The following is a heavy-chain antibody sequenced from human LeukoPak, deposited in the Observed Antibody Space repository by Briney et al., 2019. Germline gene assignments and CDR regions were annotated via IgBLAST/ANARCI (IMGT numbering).Heavy chain of an antibody. V-gene: IGHV4-34*01. J-gene: IGHJ6*02. CDR1: GGSFSGYY. CDR3: ARGGGFPYYYYYGMDV. CDR2: INHSGGT. D-gene: IGHD2-15*01. Sequence: PSETLSLTCAVYGGSFSGYYWSWIRQPPGKGLEWIGEINHSGGTNYNPSLKSRVTISVDTSKNQFSLKLSSVTAADTAVYYCARGGGFPYYYYYGMDVWGQGTTVTVSS.